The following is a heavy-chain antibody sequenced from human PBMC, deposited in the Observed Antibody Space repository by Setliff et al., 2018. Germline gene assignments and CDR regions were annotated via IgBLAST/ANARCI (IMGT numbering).Heavy chain of an antibody. CDR3: ARDGISWLNWLDP. Sequence: SETLSLTCTVSDDSISSRHYYWSWIRQPAGKGLEWLGQIYTSWSTNYNPSLKGRATLSIDASKRQFSLKLTSVTAADTAVYYCARDGISWLNWLDPWGKGTTVTVSS. V-gene: IGHV4-61*09. D-gene: IGHD6-13*01. CDR2: IYTSWST. CDR1: DDSISSRHYY. J-gene: IGHJ6*04.